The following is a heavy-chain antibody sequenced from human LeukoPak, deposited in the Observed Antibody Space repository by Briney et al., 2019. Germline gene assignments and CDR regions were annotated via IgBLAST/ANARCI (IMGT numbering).Heavy chain of an antibody. Sequence: GGSLRLSCAASGFTLSSYAMSWVRQGPGKGLEWVSAISVSGNTYHADSVKGRFTISRDSSKNTLYLQMNSLRAEDTAVYYCAILRYFDWGNFGYWGQGTLVTVSS. CDR2: ISVSGNT. D-gene: IGHD3-9*01. CDR3: AILRYFDWGNFGY. V-gene: IGHV3-23*01. J-gene: IGHJ4*02. CDR1: GFTLSSYA.